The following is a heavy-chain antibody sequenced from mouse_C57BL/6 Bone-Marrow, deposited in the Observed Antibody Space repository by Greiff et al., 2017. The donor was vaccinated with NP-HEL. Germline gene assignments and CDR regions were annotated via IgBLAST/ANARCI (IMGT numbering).Heavy chain of an antibody. D-gene: IGHD2-10*01. CDR2: INYDGSST. CDR3: ARALLWNAMDY. CDR1: GFTFSDYY. V-gene: IGHV5-16*01. Sequence: LMESEGGLVQPGSSMKLSCTASGFTFSDYYMAWVRQVPEKGLEWVANINYDGSSTYYLDSLKSRFIISRDNAKNILYLQMSSLKSEDTATYYCARALLWNAMDYWGQGTSVTVSS. J-gene: IGHJ4*01.